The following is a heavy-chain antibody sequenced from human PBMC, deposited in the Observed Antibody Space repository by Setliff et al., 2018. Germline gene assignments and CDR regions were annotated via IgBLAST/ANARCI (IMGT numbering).Heavy chain of an antibody. CDR3: ARVADGSGSFYLGFDY. CDR2: IFHSGST. D-gene: IGHD3-10*01. Sequence: PSETLSLTCTVSGDSISSGSYYWNWIRQHPEKGLEWLGYIFHSGSTHYNSSLKSRITISIDTSKNHFSLELNSVTAADSAVYHCARVADGSGSFYLGFDYWGQGILVTVSS. J-gene: IGHJ4*02. CDR1: GDSISSGSYY. V-gene: IGHV4-31*03.